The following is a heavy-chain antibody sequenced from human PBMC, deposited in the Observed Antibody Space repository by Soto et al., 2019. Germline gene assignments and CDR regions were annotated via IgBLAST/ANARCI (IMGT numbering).Heavy chain of an antibody. CDR2: INPKSGGT. CDR3: ERADYTDCSNTVCPFVYNQEMDG. V-gene: IGHV1-2*04. CDR1: GYSFTDYH. D-gene: IGHD2-8*01. J-gene: IGHJ6*02. Sequence: SSVKVSCKASGYSFTDYHIHWVRQAPGQGLEWLGRINPKSGGTSTAQKFQGWVTMTTDTSISTASMELTRLTSDDTAIYYCERADYTDCSNTVCPFVYNQEMDGWG.